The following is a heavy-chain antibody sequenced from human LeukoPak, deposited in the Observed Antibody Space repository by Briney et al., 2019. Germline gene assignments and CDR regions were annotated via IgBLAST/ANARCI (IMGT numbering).Heavy chain of an antibody. D-gene: IGHD6-6*01. Sequence: SETLSLTCAVSGYSISSGYYWGWIRQPPGKGLEWIGSIYHSGNTNYNPSLKSRVTTSVDTSKNQFSLKVSSVTAADTALYYCARWYSSSGYLDYWGQGTLVTVSS. CDR3: ARWYSSSGYLDY. CDR1: GYSISSGYY. V-gene: IGHV4-38-2*01. CDR2: IYHSGNT. J-gene: IGHJ4*02.